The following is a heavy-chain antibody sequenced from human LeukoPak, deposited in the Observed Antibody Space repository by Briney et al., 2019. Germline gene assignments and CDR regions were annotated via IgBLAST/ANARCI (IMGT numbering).Heavy chain of an antibody. CDR2: IYTSGST. Sequence: PSETLSLTCTVSGGSISSSSYYWSWIRQPAGKGLEWIGRIYTSGSTNYNPSLKSRVTMSVDTSKNQLSLKLSSVTAADTAVYYCARDLLRGYFDYWGQGTLVTVSS. CDR1: GGSISSSSYY. CDR3: ARDLLRGYFDY. V-gene: IGHV4-61*02. J-gene: IGHJ4*02.